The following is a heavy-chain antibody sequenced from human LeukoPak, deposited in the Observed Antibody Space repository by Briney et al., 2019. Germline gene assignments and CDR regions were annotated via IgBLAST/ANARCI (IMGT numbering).Heavy chain of an antibody. V-gene: IGHV3-48*03. CDR3: TSKGGVLNYFDY. J-gene: IGHJ4*02. CDR2: ISSSGSTI. D-gene: IGHD1-26*01. CDR1: GFTFSAYE. Sequence: GGSLRLSCAASGFTFSAYEMSWVRQAPGKGLEWVSYISSSGSTIYYADSLKGRFTISRDNAKNLLYLQMNSLRAEDTAVYYCTSKGGVLNYFDYWGQGTLVTVSS.